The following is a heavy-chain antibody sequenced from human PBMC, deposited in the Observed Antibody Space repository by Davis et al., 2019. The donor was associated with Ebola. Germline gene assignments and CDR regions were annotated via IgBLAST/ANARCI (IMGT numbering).Heavy chain of an antibody. J-gene: IGHJ6*02. CDR3: AREGGYCISTSCYYGMDV. CDR2: ISYDGSNK. D-gene: IGHD2-2*01. V-gene: IGHV3-30*04. Sequence: PGGSLRLSCAASGFTFSNFAMQWVRQAPGKGLEWVAVISYDGSNKYYADSVKGQFTISRDNSKNTLYLQMNSLRAEETAVYYCAREGGYCISTSCYYGMDVWGQGTTVTVSS. CDR1: GFTFSNFA.